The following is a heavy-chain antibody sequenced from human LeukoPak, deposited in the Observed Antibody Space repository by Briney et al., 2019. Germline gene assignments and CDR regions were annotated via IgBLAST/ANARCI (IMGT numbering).Heavy chain of an antibody. V-gene: IGHV1-18*01. CDR1: GYTLTSYG. Sequence: GASVKVSCKASGYTLTSYGISWVRQAPGQGLEWMGWISAYNGNTNYAQKPQGRVTMTTDTSTSKAYMELRSLRSDDTAVYYCASRAYSRDYYYYYYMDVWGKGTTVTVSS. CDR3: ASRAYSRDYYYYYYMDV. J-gene: IGHJ6*03. CDR2: ISAYNGNT. D-gene: IGHD4-11*01.